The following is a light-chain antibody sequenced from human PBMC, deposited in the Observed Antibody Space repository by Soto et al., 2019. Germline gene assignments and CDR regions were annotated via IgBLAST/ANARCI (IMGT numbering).Light chain of an antibody. CDR3: QQRSSAIT. J-gene: IGKJ5*01. V-gene: IGKV3-11*01. CDR2: DAS. Sequence: EIVLSQSRATLSLSPGERATRSCRASQSVSSHLAWFQQRPGQAPRLLIYDASNRATGIPARFSGRGSGTDFTLTISSLEPEDFAVYYCQQRSSAITFGQGTRLAI. CDR1: QSVSSH.